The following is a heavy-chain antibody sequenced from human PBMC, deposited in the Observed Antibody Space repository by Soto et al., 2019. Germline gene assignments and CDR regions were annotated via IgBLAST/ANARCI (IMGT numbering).Heavy chain of an antibody. Sequence: SETLSLTCAVSGGSFTSNNWWTWVRQPPGQGLEWIGEIYRTGSTNYNPSLKSRVTISLDKSENQFSLKVTSLTAADTAVYYCASRDTGTSVDYWGQGTLVTVSS. CDR2: IYRTGST. CDR1: GGSFTSNNW. J-gene: IGHJ4*02. CDR3: ASRDTGTSVDY. D-gene: IGHD1-7*01. V-gene: IGHV4-4*02.